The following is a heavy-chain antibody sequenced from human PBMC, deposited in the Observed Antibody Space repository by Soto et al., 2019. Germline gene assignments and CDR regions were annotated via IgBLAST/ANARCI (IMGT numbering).Heavy chain of an antibody. Sequence: PGGSLRLSCAASGFTFSSYGMHWVRQAPGKGVEWVAVISYDGSNKYYADSVKGRFTISRDNSKNSLYLQMNFLRAEDTAVYYCVKERMEQYQVLPFFEYWGQGTRVTVS. D-gene: IGHD6-19*01. J-gene: IGHJ4*02. V-gene: IGHV3-30*18. CDR3: VKERMEQYQVLPFFEY. CDR1: GFTFSSYG. CDR2: ISYDGSNK.